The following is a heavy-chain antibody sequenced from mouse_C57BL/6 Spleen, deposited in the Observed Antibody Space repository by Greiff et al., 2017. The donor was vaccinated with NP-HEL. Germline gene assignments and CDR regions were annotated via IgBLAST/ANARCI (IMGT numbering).Heavy chain of an antibody. J-gene: IGHJ3*01. CDR1: GFTFSDYG. D-gene: IGHD3-2*02. CDR3: AREGADSSGPFAY. V-gene: IGHV5-15*01. CDR2: ISNLAYSI. Sequence: EVKLVESGGGLVQPGGSLKLSCAASGFTFSDYGMAWVRQAPRKGPEWVAFISNLAYSIYYADTVTGRFTISRENAKNTLYLEMSRLRSEDTAMYYCAREGADSSGPFAYWGQGTLVTVSA.